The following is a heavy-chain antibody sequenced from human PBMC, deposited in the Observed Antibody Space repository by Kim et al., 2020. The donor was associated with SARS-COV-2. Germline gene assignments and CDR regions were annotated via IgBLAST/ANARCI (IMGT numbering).Heavy chain of an antibody. J-gene: IGHJ4*02. Sequence: SETLSLTCAVYGGSFSGYYWSWIRQPPGKGLEWIGEINHSGSTNYNPSLKSRVTISVDTSKNQFSLKLSSVTAADTAVYYCARGQKFASSWYKLGWFDYWGQGTLVTVSS. CDR2: INHSGST. CDR3: ARGQKFASSWYKLGWFDY. V-gene: IGHV4-34*01. D-gene: IGHD6-13*01. CDR1: GGSFSGYY.